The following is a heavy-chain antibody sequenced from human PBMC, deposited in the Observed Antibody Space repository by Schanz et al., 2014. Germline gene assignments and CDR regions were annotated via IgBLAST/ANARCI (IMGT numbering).Heavy chain of an antibody. CDR3: ARDRGYCSGGSCLTFDY. V-gene: IGHV3-30-3*01. CDR1: GFTLSSYA. Sequence: QVQLVESGGGVVQPGRSLRLSCAAYGFTLSSYAMHWVRQAPGKGLEWVAVISYVGSNKYYADSVKGRFTISRDNSKNTLYLQMNTLRAEDTAVYYCARDRGYCSGGSCLTFDYWGQGTLVTVSS. J-gene: IGHJ4*02. D-gene: IGHD2-15*01. CDR2: ISYVGSNK.